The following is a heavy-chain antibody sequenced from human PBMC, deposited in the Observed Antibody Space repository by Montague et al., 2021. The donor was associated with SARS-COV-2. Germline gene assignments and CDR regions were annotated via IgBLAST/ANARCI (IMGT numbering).Heavy chain of an antibody. Sequence: SETLSLTCTVSGASISSSSYYWGWIRQPPGEGLEWIGSIYYTGSTYYNPSLKSRVTISVDTSKNQFSLKLSSVTAADTAVYYCARDTRIAMLVVVTRYGLDVWGQGTTVTVSS. J-gene: IGHJ6*02. D-gene: IGHD3-22*01. V-gene: IGHV4-39*07. CDR2: IYYTGST. CDR1: GASISSSSYY. CDR3: ARDTRIAMLVVVTRYGLDV.